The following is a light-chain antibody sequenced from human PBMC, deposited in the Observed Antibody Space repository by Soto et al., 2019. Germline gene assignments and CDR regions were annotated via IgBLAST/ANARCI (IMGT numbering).Light chain of an antibody. J-gene: IGKJ1*01. V-gene: IGKV3-15*01. CDR2: GAS. Sequence: EILMTRSPPTLSVSPGERATLSCRASQSVSSNLAWYQQKPGQAPRLLIYGASTRATGIPTRFSGSGSGTEFTLTISSLQSEDFAVYYCQQYNNWLWTFGQGTKVDIK. CDR3: QQYNNWLWT. CDR1: QSVSSN.